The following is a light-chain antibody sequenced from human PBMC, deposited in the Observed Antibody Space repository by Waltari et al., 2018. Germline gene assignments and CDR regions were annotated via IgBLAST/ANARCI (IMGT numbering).Light chain of an antibody. CDR3: HQYNKLPRT. V-gene: IGKV3-15*01. CDR1: QSVDFN. CDR2: GAS. J-gene: IGKJ4*02. Sequence: EIILTQSADTLSVPPWPRLTLSCRASQSVDFNLAWYQQKPGQAPRLLIYGASTRATGIPARFSATGSGTEFTLTVSSVQSEDFAVYFCHQYNKLPRTYGRGTKVEI.